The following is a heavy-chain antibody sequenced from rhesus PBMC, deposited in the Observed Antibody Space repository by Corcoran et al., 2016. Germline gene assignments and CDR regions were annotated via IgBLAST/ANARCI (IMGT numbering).Heavy chain of an antibody. J-gene: IGHJ5-2*02. CDR1: GFTFRNYD. CDR3: ARGGNSGYSFGSLDV. D-gene: IGHD5-24*01. CDR2: IDYSGNTV. Sequence: EVHLEESGGDLVQPGGSLRLSCAVSGFTFRNYDMSWVRQARGKGQEWVHQIDYSGNTVFYADSVKGRFTISRDNASNSLSLEMNSLRAEDTATYFCARGGNSGYSFGSLDVWGRGVLVTVSS. V-gene: IGHV3-136*01.